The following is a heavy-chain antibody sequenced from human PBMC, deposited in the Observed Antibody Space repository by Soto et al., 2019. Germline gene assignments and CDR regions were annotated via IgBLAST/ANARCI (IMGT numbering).Heavy chain of an antibody. CDR3: AKGDSSSSGLGRPLN. Sequence: GGSLRLSCAASGVTFDDYTMHWVRQAPGKGLEWVSLISWDGGSTYYADSVKGRFTVSRDNSKNSLYLQMNSLRTEDTALYYCAKGDSSSSGLGRPLNWGQGTLVTVSS. CDR2: ISWDGGST. J-gene: IGHJ4*02. V-gene: IGHV3-43*01. CDR1: GVTFDDYT. D-gene: IGHD6-6*01.